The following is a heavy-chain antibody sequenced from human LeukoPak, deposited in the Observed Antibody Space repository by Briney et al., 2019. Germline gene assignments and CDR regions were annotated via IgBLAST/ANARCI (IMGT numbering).Heavy chain of an antibody. D-gene: IGHD6-13*01. J-gene: IGHJ4*02. CDR3: STSPSFGSSWYQFNY. Sequence: GGSLRLSCAASGFTFSSYAMSWVRQAPGKGLEWVSAISGSGGSTYYTDSVKGRFTISRDNSRDTLYLQMNSLRAEDTAVYYCSTSPSFGSSWYQFNYWGQGTLVTVSS. V-gene: IGHV3-23*01. CDR2: ISGSGGST. CDR1: GFTFSSYA.